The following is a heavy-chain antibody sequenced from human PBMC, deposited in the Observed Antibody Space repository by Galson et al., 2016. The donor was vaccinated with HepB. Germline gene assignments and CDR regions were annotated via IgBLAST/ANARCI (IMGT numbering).Heavy chain of an antibody. CDR2: ISVSGGNT. D-gene: IGHD3-10*01. CDR1: GFAFSSYP. J-gene: IGHJ4*02. Sequence: SLRLSCAASGFAFSSYPMIWVRQAPGKGLEWVSAISVSGGNTYYADSVKGRFTISRDNSKDTLYLQMNSLRAEDTAVYYCVGDRISWHWGQGTLVTVSS. V-gene: IGHV3-23*01. CDR3: VGDRISWH.